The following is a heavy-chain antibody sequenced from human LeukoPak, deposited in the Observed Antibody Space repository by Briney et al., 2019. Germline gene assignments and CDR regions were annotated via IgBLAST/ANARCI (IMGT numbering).Heavy chain of an antibody. J-gene: IGHJ4*02. CDR2: IYHSGST. Sequence: SETLSLTCTVSGYSISSGYYWGWIRQPPGKGLEWIGSIYHSGSTYYNPSLKSRVTISVDTSKNQFSLKLSSVTAADTAVYYCAREVGATPGYWGQGTLVTVSS. V-gene: IGHV4-38-2*02. CDR1: GYSISSGYY. CDR3: AREVGATPGY. D-gene: IGHD1-26*01.